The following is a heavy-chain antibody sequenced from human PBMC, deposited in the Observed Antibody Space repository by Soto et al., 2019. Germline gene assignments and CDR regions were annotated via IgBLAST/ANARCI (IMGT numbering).Heavy chain of an antibody. D-gene: IGHD3-16*02. CDR2: IYSGGST. J-gene: IGHJ4*02. CDR1: GFTVSSNY. CDR3: ACSVYYDYIWGSYRPKPYYFDY. V-gene: IGHV3-66*01. Sequence: GGSLRLSCAASGFTVSSNYMSWVRQAPGKGLEWVSVIYSGGSTYYADSVKGRFTISRDNSKNTLYLQMNSLRAEDTAVYYCACSVYYDYIWGSYRPKPYYFDYWGQGTLVTVSS.